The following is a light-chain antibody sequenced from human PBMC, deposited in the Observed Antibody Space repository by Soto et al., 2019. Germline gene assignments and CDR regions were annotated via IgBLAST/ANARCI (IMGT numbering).Light chain of an antibody. CDR2: EVT. Sequence: QSVLTQPASVSGSPGQSITISCTGTSSDVGGYDYVSWCQQHPGTAPRLIIFEVTNRPSGVSNRFSGSKSGNTASLTISGLQAEDEADYYCTSYTSSSTQVFGTGTKV. CDR1: SSDVGGYDY. V-gene: IGLV2-14*01. CDR3: TSYTSSSTQV. J-gene: IGLJ1*01.